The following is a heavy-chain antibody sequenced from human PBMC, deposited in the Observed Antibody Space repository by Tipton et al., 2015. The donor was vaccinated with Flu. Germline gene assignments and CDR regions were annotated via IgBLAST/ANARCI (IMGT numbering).Heavy chain of an antibody. V-gene: IGHV3-30*02. Sequence: GSLRLSCAASGFTFSTYGMHWVRQAPGQGLEWVAFIRSDGSVDYHADSEKGRFTISRDNSENTLYLQMSNLRAEDTAVYYCAKDLSQLLWRADSYDYGMDVWGQGTTVTVSS. J-gene: IGHJ6*02. CDR2: IRSDGSVD. CDR3: AKDLSQLLWRADSYDYGMDV. D-gene: IGHD2-2*01. CDR1: GFTFSTYG.